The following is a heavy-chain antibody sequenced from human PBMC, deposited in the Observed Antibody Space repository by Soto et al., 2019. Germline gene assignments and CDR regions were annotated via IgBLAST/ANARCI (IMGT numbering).Heavy chain of an antibody. CDR1: GFILSTYA. J-gene: IGHJ6*02. V-gene: IGHV3-30-3*01. D-gene: IGHD2-15*01. Sequence: QVQLVESGGGGVQPGRSLRLSCAASGFILSTYAMYWVRQAPGKGLEWVAVISYDGNNKYYADSVKGGFTISRDNSKNTLYLQMNSLRAEDTAVYYCARAGWDGGSCYTLVGLRYGMDVWGQGTTVTVSS. CDR3: ARAGWDGGSCYTLVGLRYGMDV. CDR2: ISYDGNNK.